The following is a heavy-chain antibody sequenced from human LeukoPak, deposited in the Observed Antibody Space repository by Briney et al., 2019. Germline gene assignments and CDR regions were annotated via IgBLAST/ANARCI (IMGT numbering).Heavy chain of an antibody. V-gene: IGHV3-23*01. Sequence: GGSLRLSCAASGFTFSTTWMNWVRQAPGKGLEWVAAINGTGSTTYHADSVKGRFTISRDNSKNTLYLQMNSLRSEDTATYYCCDGMDVWGQGTTVAVSS. CDR1: GFTFSTTW. CDR3: CDGMDV. CDR2: INGTGSTT. J-gene: IGHJ6*02.